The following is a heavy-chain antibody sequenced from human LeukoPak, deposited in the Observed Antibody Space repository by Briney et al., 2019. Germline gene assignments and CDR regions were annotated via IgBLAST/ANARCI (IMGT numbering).Heavy chain of an antibody. Sequence: ASVKVSCKASGYTFTSYGISWVRQAPGQGLEWMGWISAYNGNTNYAQKLQSRVTMTTDTSTSTAYMELRSLRSDDTAVYYCARDSWYYYGSGSYDYWGQGTLVTVSS. CDR1: GYTFTSYG. V-gene: IGHV1-18*01. D-gene: IGHD3-10*01. CDR3: ARDSWYYYGSGSYDY. CDR2: ISAYNGNT. J-gene: IGHJ4*02.